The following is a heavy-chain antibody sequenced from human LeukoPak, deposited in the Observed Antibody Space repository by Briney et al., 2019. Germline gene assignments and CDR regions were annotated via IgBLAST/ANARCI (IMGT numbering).Heavy chain of an antibody. Sequence: PSETLSLTCTVSGGSISSYYWSWVRQPPGKGLEWIGYIYYSGSTNYNPSLKSRVTISVDTSKNQFSLKLSSVTAADTAVYYCARVGPEYYGSGSLGGYYFDYWGQGTLVTVSS. CDR2: IYYSGST. CDR1: GGSISSYY. D-gene: IGHD3-10*01. V-gene: IGHV4-59*01. CDR3: ARVGPEYYGSGSLGGYYFDY. J-gene: IGHJ4*02.